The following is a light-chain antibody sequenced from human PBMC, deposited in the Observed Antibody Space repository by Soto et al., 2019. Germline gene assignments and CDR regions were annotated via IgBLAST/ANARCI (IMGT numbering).Light chain of an antibody. CDR2: DTS. CDR3: HQYNSNMWP. J-gene: IGKJ1*01. CDR1: QSVSDW. Sequence: EIQMTQSPSSLSTSVGDRGTITCRASQSVSDWLAWYQQKPGNPPKLLIYDTSRLESAVPSRFSASGSGTEFTLTVSGLQPDDFATYYCHQYNSNMWPFGQGTKVDI. V-gene: IGKV1-5*01.